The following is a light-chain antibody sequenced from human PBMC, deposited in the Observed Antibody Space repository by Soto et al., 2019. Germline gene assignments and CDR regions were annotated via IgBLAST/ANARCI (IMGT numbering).Light chain of an antibody. J-gene: IGLJ3*02. V-gene: IGLV2-14*01. CDR2: EVS. CDR1: SSDVGVYNS. CDR3: SSYTTSGTLV. Sequence: QSALTQPASVSGSPGQSITISCTGTSSDVGVYNSVSWYQQNPGKAPKLMIFEVSNRPSGVSNRFSGSKSGNTASLTISGLQAEDEADYYCSSYTTSGTLVFGGGTKVTV.